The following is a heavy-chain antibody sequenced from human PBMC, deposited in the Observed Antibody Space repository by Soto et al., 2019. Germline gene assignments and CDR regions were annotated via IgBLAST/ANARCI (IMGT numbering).Heavy chain of an antibody. CDR2: FNPNSGGI. CDR1: GYIFTGYY. Sequence: QVQLVQSGAEVKKPGASVKVSCKASGYIFTGYYMHWLRQAPGQGLEWMGWFNPNSGGIKYAQKFQGRVTMTNDTSINTAYMELSGLISDDTAVYYCARGDFDSSANYYAGWFDPWXQGTLVTVSS. CDR3: ARGDFDSSANYYAGWFDP. D-gene: IGHD3-22*01. V-gene: IGHV1-2*02. J-gene: IGHJ5*02.